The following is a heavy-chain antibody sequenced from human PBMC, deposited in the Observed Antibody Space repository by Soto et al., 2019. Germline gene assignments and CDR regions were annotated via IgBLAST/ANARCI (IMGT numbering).Heavy chain of an antibody. D-gene: IGHD3-22*01. CDR2: IYSGGST. CDR3: VRCYDSSGYYLFDY. V-gene: IGHV3-53*01. Sequence: GGSLRLSCAASGFTVSSNYMSWVRQAPGKGLEWVSVIYSGGSTYYADSVKGRFTISRDNSKNTLYLQMNSLRAEDTAVYYCVRCYDSSGYYLFDYCGQGSLVTVSS. J-gene: IGHJ4*02. CDR1: GFTVSSNY.